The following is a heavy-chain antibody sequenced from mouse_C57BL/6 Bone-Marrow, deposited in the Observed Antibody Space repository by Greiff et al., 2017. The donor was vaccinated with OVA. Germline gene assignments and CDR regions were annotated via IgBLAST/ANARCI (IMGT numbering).Heavy chain of an antibody. CDR1: GFTFSDAW. J-gene: IGHJ4*01. V-gene: IGHV6-6*01. Sequence: EVKLVESGGGLVQPGGSMKLSCAASGFTFSDAWLDWVRQSPEKGLEWVAEIRNKANNHATYYAESVKGRFTISRDDSKSSVYLQMNSLRAEDTGIYYCTRGSYSNYVAMDYWGQGTSVTVSS. D-gene: IGHD2-5*01. CDR3: TRGSYSNYVAMDY. CDR2: IRNKANNHAT.